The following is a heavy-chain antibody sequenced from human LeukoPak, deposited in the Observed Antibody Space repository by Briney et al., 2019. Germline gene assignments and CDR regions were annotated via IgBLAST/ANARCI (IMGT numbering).Heavy chain of an antibody. CDR3: ATPDPIVVVPAANNWFDP. CDR1: GFTFSSYA. CDR2: ISYDGSNK. Sequence: PGGSLRLSCAASGFTFSSYAMHWVRQAPGKGLEWVAVISYDGSNKYYADSVKGRFTISRDNSKNTLYLQMNSLRAEDTAVYYCATPDPIVVVPAANNWFDPWGQGTLVTVSS. V-gene: IGHV3-30-3*01. J-gene: IGHJ5*02. D-gene: IGHD2-2*01.